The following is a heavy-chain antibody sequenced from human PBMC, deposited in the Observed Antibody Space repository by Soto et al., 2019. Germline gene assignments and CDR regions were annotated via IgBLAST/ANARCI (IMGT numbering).Heavy chain of an antibody. CDR3: ARQVTTVITPWFDP. J-gene: IGHJ5*02. D-gene: IGHD4-17*01. CDR2: IYKSATT. V-gene: IGHV4-39*01. CDR1: GDSISNLDYF. Sequence: SETLSLTCSVSGDSISNLDYFWAWIRQPPGQALEYIGYIYKSATTYYNPSFESRVAISVDTSKSQFSLNVTSVTAADTAVNYCARQVTTVITPWFDPWGQGTLVTVSS.